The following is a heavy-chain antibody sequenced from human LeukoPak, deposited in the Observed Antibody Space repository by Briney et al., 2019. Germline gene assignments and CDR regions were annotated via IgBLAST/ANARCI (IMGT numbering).Heavy chain of an antibody. D-gene: IGHD2-2*01. Sequence: GSLRLSCAASGFTFSSYAMSWVRQAPGKGLEWVSAISGSGGSTYYADSVKGRFTISRDNSKNTLYLQMNSLRAEDTAVYYYAKVAVDCSSTSCYYSDAFDIWGQGTMVTVSS. CDR2: ISGSGGST. V-gene: IGHV3-23*01. J-gene: IGHJ3*02. CDR3: AKVAVDCSSTSCYYSDAFDI. CDR1: GFTFSSYA.